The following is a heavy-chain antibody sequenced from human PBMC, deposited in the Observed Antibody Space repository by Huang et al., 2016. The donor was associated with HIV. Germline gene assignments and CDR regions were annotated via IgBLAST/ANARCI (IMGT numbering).Heavy chain of an antibody. J-gene: IGHJ3*01. Sequence: QVRLVESGGGVVQPGASLRLSCAASGFTFSANGMDWVRQAPGKGLEWVSFISYDGSNQYLIDSVKGRFTTSRDNSKNTLYLQMDSLRPEDTAMYYCVKERGSSRARSSFDVWGQGTFVTVSS. CDR1: GFTFSANG. V-gene: IGHV3-30*02. D-gene: IGHD6-13*01. CDR3: VKERGSSRARSSFDV. CDR2: ISYDGSNQ.